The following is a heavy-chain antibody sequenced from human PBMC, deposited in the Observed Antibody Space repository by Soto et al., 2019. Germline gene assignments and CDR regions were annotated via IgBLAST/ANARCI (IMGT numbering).Heavy chain of an antibody. CDR1: GFTFSSYA. V-gene: IGHV3-23*01. CDR2: ISGSGGST. CDR3: AKDSTNYYGSGSYYYFDY. Sequence: PGGSLRLSCAASGFTFSSYAMSWVRQAPGKGLEWVSAISGSGGSTYYADSVKGRFTISRDNSKNTLYLQMNSLRAEDTAVYYCAKDSTNYYGSGSYYYFDYWGQGTXVTVSS. J-gene: IGHJ4*02. D-gene: IGHD3-10*01.